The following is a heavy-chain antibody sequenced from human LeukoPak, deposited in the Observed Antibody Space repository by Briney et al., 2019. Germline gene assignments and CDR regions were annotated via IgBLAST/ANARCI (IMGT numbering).Heavy chain of an antibody. CDR3: ARLQLFHYYYYMDV. CDR1: GYTFTSYV. CDR2: MNTNSGNK. D-gene: IGHD6-6*01. Sequence: ASLKVSCKASGYTFTSYVINWVRQATGQELEWMGWMNTNSGNKGDAQKFEGIVTMTRNTSISTAYMELSSLRSEDTAVYYCARLQLFHYYYYMDVWGKGTTVTVSS. V-gene: IGHV1-8*01. J-gene: IGHJ6*03.